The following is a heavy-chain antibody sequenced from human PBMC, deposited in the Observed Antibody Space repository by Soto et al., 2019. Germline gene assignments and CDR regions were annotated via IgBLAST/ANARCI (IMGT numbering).Heavy chain of an antibody. CDR3: ARDLEVYGYSNCDY. V-gene: IGHV3-21*01. J-gene: IGHJ4*02. Sequence: EVQLVESGGGLVKPGGSLRLSCAASGFTFSSYSMSWVRQAPGKGLEWVSSISGSSSYIYYVDSVRGRFSISRDNAKNSLYLQMNSLRAEDTAVYYCARDLEVYGYSNCDYWGQGTLVTVSS. CDR1: GFTFSSYS. D-gene: IGHD6-13*01. CDR2: ISGSSSYI.